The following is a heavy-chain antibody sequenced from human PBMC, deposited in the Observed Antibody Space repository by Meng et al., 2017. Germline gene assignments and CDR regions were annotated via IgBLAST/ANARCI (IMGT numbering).Heavy chain of an antibody. D-gene: IGHD5-12*01. V-gene: IGHV1-2*06. J-gene: IGHJ4*02. CDR2: INPRSGDT. CDR3: AREIGGAGYH. CDR1: GYTFIGYY. Sequence: ASVKVSCKASGYTFIGYYMHWVRQAHGQGLEWMGRINPRSGDTNSAQKFQGRVTMTRDTSISTAYMELSSLRSDDTAVYYCAREIGGAGYHWGQGTLVTVSS.